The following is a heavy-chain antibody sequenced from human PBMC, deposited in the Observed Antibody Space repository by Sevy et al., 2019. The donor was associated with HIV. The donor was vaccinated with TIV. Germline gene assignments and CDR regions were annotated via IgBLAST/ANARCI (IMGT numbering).Heavy chain of an antibody. CDR1: GFSLETFW. CDR3: ATAPGTGY. D-gene: IGHD3-10*01. V-gene: IGHV3-15*01. CDR2: IKSNSDGGTT. J-gene: IGHJ4*02. Sequence: GGSLRLSCAASGFSLETFWIHWVRQAPGKGLEWVGRIKSNSDGGTTDYAAPLEGRFTMSRDDSENKIYLQINNLKIEGTAVYYCATAPGTGYWGQGTLVTVSS.